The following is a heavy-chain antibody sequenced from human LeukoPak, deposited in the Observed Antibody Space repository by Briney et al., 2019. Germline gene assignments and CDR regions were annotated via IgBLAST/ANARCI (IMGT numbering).Heavy chain of an antibody. CDR3: ARDEGSSWYCDY. V-gene: IGHV3-21*01. Sequence: GGSLRLSCAASGFTFSSYAMSWVRQAPGKGLEWVSSISSSSSYIYYADSVKGRFTISRDNAKNSLYLQMNSLRAEDTAVYYCARDEGSSWYCDYWGQGTLVTVSS. J-gene: IGHJ4*02. CDR1: GFTFSSYA. D-gene: IGHD6-13*01. CDR2: ISSSSSYI.